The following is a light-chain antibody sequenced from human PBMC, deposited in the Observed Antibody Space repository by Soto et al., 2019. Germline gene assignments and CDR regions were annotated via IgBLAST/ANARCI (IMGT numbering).Light chain of an antibody. CDR3: QQYGSSPYT. CDR2: GAS. CDR1: QSVSSSY. J-gene: IGKJ3*01. V-gene: IGKV3-20*01. Sequence: EIVLTQSPGTLSLSPGERATLSCRASQSVSSSYLAWYQQKPRQAPRLLIYGASSRATGIPDRFSGSGSGTDFTLTISRLEPEDFAVYYFQQYGSSPYTFGPGTKVDIK.